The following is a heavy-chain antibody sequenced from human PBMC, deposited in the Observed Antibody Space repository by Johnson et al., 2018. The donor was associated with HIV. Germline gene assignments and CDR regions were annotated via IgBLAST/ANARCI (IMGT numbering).Heavy chain of an antibody. J-gene: IGHJ3*02. CDR2: ISWDGGNS. D-gene: IGHD6-19*01. CDR1: GFTFDHYA. V-gene: IGHV3-43D*03. CDR3: ARVGWATSDAFDI. Sequence: VQLVESGGGLVKPEGSMRLSCAVSGFTFDHYAMHWVRQVPGKGLEWVSLISWDGGNSYYADSVQGRFTIYRDNCKNSLYQQMNSLTAEDTALYYCARVGWATSDAFDIWGQGTMVTVSS.